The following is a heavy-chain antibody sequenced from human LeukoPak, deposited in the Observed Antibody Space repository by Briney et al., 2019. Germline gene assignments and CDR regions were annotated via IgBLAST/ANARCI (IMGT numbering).Heavy chain of an antibody. D-gene: IGHD3-10*01. J-gene: IGHJ3*02. V-gene: IGHV3-30*03. CDR2: ISYDGSNK. CDR3: ARAGTGGGSFDI. CDR1: GFTFNNYG. Sequence: PGKSLRLSCAASGFTFNNYGMHWVRQAPGKGLEWVAVISYDGSNKYYADSVKGRFTISRDNSKNTLYLQMNSLRAEDTAVYYCARAGTGGGSFDIWGQGTMVTVSS.